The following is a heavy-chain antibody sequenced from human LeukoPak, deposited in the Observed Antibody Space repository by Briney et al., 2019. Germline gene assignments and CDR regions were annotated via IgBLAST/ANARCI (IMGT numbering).Heavy chain of an antibody. CDR1: GSRFSNYW. D-gene: IGHD5-24*01. Sequence: GASLKTSFKGSGSRFSNYWIGWVRPMPGKGVEWMGIIYLGDSDTRYSPSFQAQVTISADKSISTSLLLWSSLKASDTAMYYCARLGNGYNSGGVYWGRGTLVTVSS. V-gene: IGHV5-51*01. CDR3: ARLGNGYNSGGVY. CDR2: IYLGDSDT. J-gene: IGHJ4*02.